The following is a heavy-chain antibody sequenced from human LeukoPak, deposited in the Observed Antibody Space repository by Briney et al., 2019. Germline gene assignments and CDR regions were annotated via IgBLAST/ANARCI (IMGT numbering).Heavy chain of an antibody. CDR1: GGSISSSSYY. CDR2: IYYSGST. CDR3: ASFGVLMVYAIPDFHYMDV. D-gene: IGHD2-8*01. J-gene: IGHJ6*03. Sequence: SETLSLTCTVSGGSISSSSYYWGWIRQPPGKGLGWIGSIYYSGSTYYNPSLKSRVTISVDTSKNQFSLKLSSVTAADTAVYYCASFGVLMVYAIPDFHYMDVWGKGTTVTVSS. V-gene: IGHV4-39*01.